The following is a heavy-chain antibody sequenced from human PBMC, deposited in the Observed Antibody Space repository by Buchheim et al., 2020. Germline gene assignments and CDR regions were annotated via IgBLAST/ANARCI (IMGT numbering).Heavy chain of an antibody. CDR2: IYYTGTT. CDR1: SGSISSYY. J-gene: IGHJ5*02. D-gene: IGHD3-3*01. Sequence: QVQLQESGPGLVKSSETLSLTCSVSSGSISSYYWNWIRQPPGKGLEWIGHIYYTGTTRYNPSLKRRVSISVDTSRNPFSLTLTSVTAADTAIYYCAAGDYWSHPENWFDPWGQGAL. V-gene: IGHV4-59*12. CDR3: AAGDYWSHPENWFDP.